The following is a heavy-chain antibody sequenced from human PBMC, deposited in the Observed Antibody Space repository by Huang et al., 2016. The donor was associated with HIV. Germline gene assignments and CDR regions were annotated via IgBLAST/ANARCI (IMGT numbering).Heavy chain of an antibody. CDR1: GYTFTNYA. J-gene: IGHJ1*01. CDR2: ISSYKGKT. V-gene: IGHV1-18*01. D-gene: IGHD3-22*01. CDR3: ARERYYYDRSGYYTPVEYFHH. Sequence: QVQLVQSGAEVKKPGASVKVSCKASGYTFTNYAINWVRKAPGQSLEWMVWISSYKGKTNHAQKAQSRVTMTKDTSTSTAYRELRSLISDDTAVYYCARERYYYDRSGYYTPVEYFHHWGQGTLVTVSS.